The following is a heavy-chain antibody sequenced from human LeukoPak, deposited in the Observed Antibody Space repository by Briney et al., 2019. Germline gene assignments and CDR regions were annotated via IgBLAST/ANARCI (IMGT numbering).Heavy chain of an antibody. D-gene: IGHD6-13*01. CDR2: ISYDGSNK. J-gene: IGHJ6*03. CDR3: ARVGVRMGSSWYAYYYYYYMDV. Sequence: PGGSLRLSCAASGFTFSTYDMHWVRQAPGKGLEWVAVISYDGSNKYYADSVKGRFTISRDNSKNTLYLQMNSLRAEDTAVYYCARVGVRMGSSWYAYYYYYYMDVWGKGTTVTVSS. CDR1: GFTFSTYD. V-gene: IGHV3-30*03.